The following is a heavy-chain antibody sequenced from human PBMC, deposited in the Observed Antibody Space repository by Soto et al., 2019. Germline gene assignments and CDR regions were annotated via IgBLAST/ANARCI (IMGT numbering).Heavy chain of an antibody. D-gene: IGHD5-18*01. V-gene: IGHV1-18*01. J-gene: IGHJ6*02. CDR2: ISTDNGNT. CDR1: GYSFTSYG. Sequence: AASVKVSCKASGYSFTSYGISWVRQAPGQGLEWMGWISTDNGNTDYAHNLQGRVTLTSDTSTSTAYMELWSLRSGDTAVYYCARDVPDTALFFYYYGMDVWGQGTTVTVSS. CDR3: ARDVPDTALFFYYYGMDV.